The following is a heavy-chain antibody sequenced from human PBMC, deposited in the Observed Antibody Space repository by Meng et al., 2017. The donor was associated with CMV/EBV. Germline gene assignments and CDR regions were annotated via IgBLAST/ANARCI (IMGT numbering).Heavy chain of an antibody. CDR2: IYYSGST. D-gene: IGHD2-21*02. Sequence: VQLHESAHGLGKPTQTLSLTCTVSVVSISSCYYYWSWIRQPPGKGLEWIGYIYYSGSTYYNPSLKSRVTISVDTSKNQFSLKLSSVTAADTAVYYCAREGDNPFDYWGQGTLVTVSS. CDR1: VVSISSCYYY. CDR3: AREGDNPFDY. J-gene: IGHJ4*02. V-gene: IGHV4-30-4*08.